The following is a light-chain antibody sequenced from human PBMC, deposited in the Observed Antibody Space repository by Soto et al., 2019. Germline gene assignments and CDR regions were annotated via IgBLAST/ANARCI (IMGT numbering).Light chain of an antibody. CDR1: QTIDTR. V-gene: IGKV1-5*01. CDR2: DAS. J-gene: IGKJ1*01. CDR3: HHWDTFRAK. Sequence: DIQMTQSPSSLSSSVGDRVTITCRATQTIDTRLAWYQQKPGEAPKLLIYDASSLENGVPSRFSGSGSGTEFTLTICGLQPDDFATYYCHHWDTFRAKFGRGTNVDI.